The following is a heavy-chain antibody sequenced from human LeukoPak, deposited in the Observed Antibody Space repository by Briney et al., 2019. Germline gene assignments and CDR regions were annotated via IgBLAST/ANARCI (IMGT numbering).Heavy chain of an antibody. D-gene: IGHD2-21*01. Sequence: SETLSLTCAVYGGSFSGYYWSWIRQPPGKGLEWIGEINHSGSTNYNPSLKSRVTISVDTSKNQFSLKLSSVTAADTAVYYCARGVLSIYYYYYYGMDVWGKGTTVTVSS. V-gene: IGHV4-34*01. J-gene: IGHJ6*04. CDR1: GGSFSGYY. CDR2: INHSGST. CDR3: ARGVLSIYYYYYYGMDV.